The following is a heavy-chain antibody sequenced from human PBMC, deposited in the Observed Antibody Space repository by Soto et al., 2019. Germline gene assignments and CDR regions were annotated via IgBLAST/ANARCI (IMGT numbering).Heavy chain of an antibody. CDR2: FDPEDGET. CDR1: GYTLTELS. J-gene: IGHJ3*02. Sequence: ASVKVSCKVSGYTLTELSMHWVRQAPGKGLEWMGGFDPEDGETIYAQKFQGRATMTEDTSTDTAYMELSSLRSEDTAVYYCATEETIFGVVTATSDAFDIWGQGTMVTGSS. D-gene: IGHD3-3*01. V-gene: IGHV1-24*01. CDR3: ATEETIFGVVTATSDAFDI.